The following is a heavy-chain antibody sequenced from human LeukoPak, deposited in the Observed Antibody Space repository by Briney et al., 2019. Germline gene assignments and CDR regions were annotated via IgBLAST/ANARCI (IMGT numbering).Heavy chain of an antibody. Sequence: GGSLRLSCAASGFTLSSYWMHWVRQAPGKGLVWVSRINSDGSSTNYADAVKGRFTISRDNAKNTLYLQMNSLRAEDTAVYYCARVNSGWTLKDYWGQGTLDTVSS. CDR3: ARVNSGWTLKDY. CDR2: INSDGSST. J-gene: IGHJ4*02. V-gene: IGHV3-74*01. D-gene: IGHD6-19*01. CDR1: GFTLSSYW.